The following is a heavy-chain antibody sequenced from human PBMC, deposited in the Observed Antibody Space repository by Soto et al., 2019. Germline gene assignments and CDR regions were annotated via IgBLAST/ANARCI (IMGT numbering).Heavy chain of an antibody. D-gene: IGHD4-17*01. CDR3: ARGGVYGDYDWYFDL. CDR2: IYHSGNT. V-gene: IGHV4-59*07. J-gene: IGHJ2*01. Sequence: QVQLQEAGPGMVRPSDTLSLTCAVSGGSIKDNYWNWIRQSPGTGLEWIGNIYHSGNTNYNPSLKGRVTLSLDTSNSQVSLKLNSVAAADTAVYYCARGGVYGDYDWYFDLWGHGTLVTVSS. CDR1: GGSIKDNY.